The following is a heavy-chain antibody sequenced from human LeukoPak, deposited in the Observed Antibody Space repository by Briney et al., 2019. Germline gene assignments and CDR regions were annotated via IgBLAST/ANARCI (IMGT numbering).Heavy chain of an antibody. CDR2: IYTSGST. D-gene: IGHD6-13*01. CDR3: ASLHSSSWKGGFDY. J-gene: IGHJ4*02. V-gene: IGHV4-4*09. Sequence: PSETLSLTCTVSGGSISSYYWSWIRQPPGKGLEWIGYIYTSGSTNYNPSLKSRVTISVDTSKNQFSLKLSSVTAADTAVYYCASLHSSSWKGGFDYWGQGTRVTVSS. CDR1: GGSISSYY.